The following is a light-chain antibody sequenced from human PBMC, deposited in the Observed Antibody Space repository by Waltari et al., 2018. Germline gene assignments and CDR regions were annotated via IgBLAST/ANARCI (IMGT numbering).Light chain of an antibody. CDR1: TIVVGNYNL. CDR3: CSYAGSYTWV. J-gene: IGLJ3*02. V-gene: IGLV2-23*01. Sequence: QSALTQPASVSGSPGQSITISCTGTTIVVGNYNLVSWYQQYPGKAPKVMIYDDNRRPSGVSDRFSGSKSGNTASLTISGVQAEDEADYYCCSYAGSYTWVFGGGTKLTVL. CDR2: DDN.